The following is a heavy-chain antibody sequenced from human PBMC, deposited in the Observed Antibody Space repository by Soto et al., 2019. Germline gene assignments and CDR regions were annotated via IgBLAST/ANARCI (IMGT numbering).Heavy chain of an antibody. CDR3: AGDVVSGLIDY. CDR1: GYTFTRYA. CDR2: INAYNGNT. J-gene: IGHJ4*02. Sequence: QVQLVQSGAEVKKPGASVKVSCKPSGYTFTRYAISWVRQAPGQGLEWMGWINAYNGNTHYAQKLQGRVTMTTDTSTSTSYMELRSLRSDDTAVYYCAGDVVSGLIDYWGQGTLVTVSS. D-gene: IGHD2-15*01. V-gene: IGHV1-18*01.